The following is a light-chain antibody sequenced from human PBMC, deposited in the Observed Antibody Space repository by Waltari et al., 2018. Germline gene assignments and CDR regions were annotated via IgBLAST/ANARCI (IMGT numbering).Light chain of an antibody. CDR1: QAIGNE. J-gene: IGKJ1*01. Sequence: AIQMTQSPSSLSAFVGDRVTITCRATQAIGNELAWYQQRPGEAPKVLIYAASRLQNGVPSRFCGSGSGTYFTLTISSLQPEDFATYYCLQDKNYPRTFGQGTKVKV. V-gene: IGKV1-6*02. CDR3: LQDKNYPRT. CDR2: AAS.